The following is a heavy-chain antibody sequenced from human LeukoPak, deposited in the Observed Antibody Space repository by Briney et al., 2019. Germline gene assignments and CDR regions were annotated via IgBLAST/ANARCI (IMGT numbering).Heavy chain of an antibody. D-gene: IGHD1-14*01. CDR2: INPHSGVT. Sequence: GASVKVSCKASGFTFTDYYMHWVRLAPGQGLEWMGYINPHSGVTSFPQKFRGRVTLTTDTSTSAAYMELSSLISDDTAMYYCVREGITKAFDLWGQGALVTVSS. CDR3: VREGITKAFDL. CDR1: GFTFTDYY. J-gene: IGHJ4*02. V-gene: IGHV1-2*02.